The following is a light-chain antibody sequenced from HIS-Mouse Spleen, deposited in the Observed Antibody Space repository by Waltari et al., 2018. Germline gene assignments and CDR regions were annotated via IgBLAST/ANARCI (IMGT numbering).Light chain of an antibody. CDR2: RNN. V-gene: IGLV1-47*01. J-gene: IGLJ2*01. CDR3: AAWDDSLSGHVV. CDR1: SSNIGSNY. Sequence: QSVLTQPPSASGTPGQRVTISCSGSSSNIGSNYVYWYQQLPGTAPNLLIDRNNQRPSGVPDRFSGSKSGTSASLAISGLRSDDEADYYCAAWDDSLSGHVVFGGGTKLTVL.